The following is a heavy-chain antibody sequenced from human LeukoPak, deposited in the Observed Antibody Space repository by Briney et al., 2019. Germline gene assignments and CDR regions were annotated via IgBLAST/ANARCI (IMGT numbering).Heavy chain of an antibody. Sequence: PSETLSLTCTVSGGSISSYYWSWIRQPAGKGLEWIGRIYTSGSTKYNPSLKSRVTMSVDTSKNQFSLKLSSVTAADTAVYYCARDLPYSSGWYGGRDAFDIWGQRTMVTVSS. J-gene: IGHJ3*02. D-gene: IGHD6-19*01. CDR3: ARDLPYSSGWYGGRDAFDI. CDR1: GGSISSYY. V-gene: IGHV4-4*07. CDR2: IYTSGST.